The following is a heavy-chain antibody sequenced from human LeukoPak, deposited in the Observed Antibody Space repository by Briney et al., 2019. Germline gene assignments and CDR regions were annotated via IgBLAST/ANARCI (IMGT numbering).Heavy chain of an antibody. V-gene: IGHV4-4*09. J-gene: IGHJ5*02. Sequence: SETLSLTCTVSGGSISSYYWSWIRQPPGKGLEWIGYIYTSGSTNYNPSLKSRVTISVDTSKNQFSLRLSSVTAADTAVYYCARQGFSGFDPWGQGTLVTVSS. CDR2: IYTSGST. CDR3: ARQGFSGFDP. D-gene: IGHD2/OR15-2a*01. CDR1: GGSISSYY.